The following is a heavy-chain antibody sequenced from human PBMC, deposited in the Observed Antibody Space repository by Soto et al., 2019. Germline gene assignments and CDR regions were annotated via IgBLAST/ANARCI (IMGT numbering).Heavy chain of an antibody. CDR2: ISSSGSAM. Sequence: GGSLRLSCAASGITFNSYEMNWVRQAPGKGLEWVSYISSSGSAMFYADSVKGRFTISRDNAKNSLYLQMNSLRAEDTAVYYCARRGLDYNYDSSEYYVSLDAFDIWGQGTLVTVSS. D-gene: IGHD3-22*01. J-gene: IGHJ3*02. CDR1: GITFNSYE. CDR3: ARRGLDYNYDSSEYYVSLDAFDI. V-gene: IGHV3-48*03.